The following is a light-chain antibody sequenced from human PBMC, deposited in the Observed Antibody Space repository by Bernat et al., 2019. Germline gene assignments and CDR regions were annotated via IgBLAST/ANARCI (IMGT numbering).Light chain of an antibody. V-gene: IGLV2-14*03. CDR2: DVS. CDR3: SSYTSSSTLVV. J-gene: IGLJ3*02. Sequence: QSALTQPASVSGSPGQSITISCTETSSDVGGYNYVSWYQQHPGKAPKLMIYDVSNRPSGVSNRFSGSKSGNTASLTISGLQAEDEADYYGSSYTSSSTLVVFGGVTKLTVL. CDR1: SSDVGGYNY.